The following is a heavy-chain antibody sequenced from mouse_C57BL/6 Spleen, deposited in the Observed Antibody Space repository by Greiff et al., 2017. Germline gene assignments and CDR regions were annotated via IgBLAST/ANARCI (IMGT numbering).Heavy chain of an antibody. J-gene: IGHJ2*01. CDR3: ARERDSSCYVGD. CDR1: GYTFTSSW. CDR2: INPSSGYT. V-gene: IGHV1-7*01. Sequence: QVQLQQSGAELAKPGASVKLSCKASGYTFTSSWMHWVKQRPGQGLEWIGYINPSSGYTKYNQKFKDKATLTADKSSSTAYMQLRSLTYEDSAVYYCARERDSSCYVGDWGKGTTLTVSS. D-gene: IGHD3-2*02.